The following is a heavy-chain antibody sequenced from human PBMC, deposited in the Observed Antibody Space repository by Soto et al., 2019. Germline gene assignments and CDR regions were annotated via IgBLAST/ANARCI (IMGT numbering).Heavy chain of an antibody. CDR3: ARALAYCGGDCYPPTYYYYGMDV. D-gene: IGHD2-21*02. CDR2: INPSGGST. J-gene: IGHJ6*02. Sequence: QVQLVQSGAEVKKPGASVKVSCKASGYTFTSYYMHWVRQAPGQGLEWMGIINPSGGSTSYAQKFQGRVTMTRDTSTSTVYMELSSLRSEDTAVYYCARALAYCGGDCYPPTYYYYGMDVWGQGTTVTVSS. V-gene: IGHV1-46*01. CDR1: GYTFTSYY.